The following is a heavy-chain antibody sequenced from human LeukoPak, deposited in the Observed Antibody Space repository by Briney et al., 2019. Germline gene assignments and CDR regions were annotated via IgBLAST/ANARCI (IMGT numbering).Heavy chain of an antibody. CDR3: ARRKGEFDDWFDP. CDR2: IYYSGST. V-gene: IGHV4-59*08. D-gene: IGHD3-16*01. J-gene: IGHJ5*02. Sequence: SETLSLTCTVSGGSISSYYWSWIRQPPGKGLEWIGYIYYSGSTNYNPSLKSRVTISVDTSKNQFSLKLSSVTAADTAVYYRARRKGEFDDWFDPWGQGTLVTVSS. CDR1: GGSISSYY.